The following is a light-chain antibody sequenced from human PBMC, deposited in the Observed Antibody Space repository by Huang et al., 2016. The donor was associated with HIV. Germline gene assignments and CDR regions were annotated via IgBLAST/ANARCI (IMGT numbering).Light chain of an antibody. Sequence: EIVLTQSPGTLSLSPGERATLSCRASQSVSCSYLALYQQKPGQAPWLLIYGASSRATGIPDRFSGSGSGTDFTLTISRLEPEDFAVYYCQQYGSSPTTFGGGTKVEIK. CDR1: QSVSCSY. CDR2: GAS. CDR3: QQYGSSPTT. J-gene: IGKJ4*01. V-gene: IGKV3-20*01.